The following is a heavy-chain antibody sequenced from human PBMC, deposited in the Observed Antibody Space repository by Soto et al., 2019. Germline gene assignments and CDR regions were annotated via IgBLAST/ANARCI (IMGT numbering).Heavy chain of an antibody. J-gene: IGHJ4*02. Sequence: GGSLRLSCAASGFTFSSYGMHWVRQAPGKGLEWVAVISYDGSNKYYADSVKGRFTISRDNSKNTLYLQMNSLRAEDTAVYYCAKDPSYCSGGSCYRRPTHTPPDYWGQGTLVTVSS. V-gene: IGHV3-30*18. CDR1: GFTFSSYG. D-gene: IGHD2-15*01. CDR3: AKDPSYCSGGSCYRRPTHTPPDY. CDR2: ISYDGSNK.